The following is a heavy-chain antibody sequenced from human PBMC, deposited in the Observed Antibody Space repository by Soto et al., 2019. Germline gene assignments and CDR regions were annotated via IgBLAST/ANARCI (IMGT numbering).Heavy chain of an antibody. CDR2: ISYDGSNK. CDR3: ARDKRDLRFLEWSYYFDF. V-gene: IGHV3-30-3*01. D-gene: IGHD3-3*01. Sequence: GGALRLSCAASGFTFSSYAMHWVRQGPGKGLEWVAVISYDGSNKYYADSVKGRFTISRDNSKNTLYLQMNSLRAEDTAVYYCARDKRDLRFLEWSYYFDFWGQGTLVTV. J-gene: IGHJ4*02. CDR1: GFTFSSYA.